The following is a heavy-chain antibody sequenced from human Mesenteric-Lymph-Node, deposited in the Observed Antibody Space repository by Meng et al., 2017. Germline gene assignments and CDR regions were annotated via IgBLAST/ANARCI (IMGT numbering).Heavy chain of an antibody. CDR1: GGSISSSSYY. CDR2: IYYSGST. CDR3: ARDVLPYSGSYRDAFDI. Sequence: SETLSLTCTVSGGSISSSSYYWGWIRQPPGKGLEWIGSIYYSGSTYYNPSLKSRVTISVDTSKNQFSLKLSSVTAADTAVYYCARDVLPYSGSYRDAFDIWGQGTMVTVSS. V-gene: IGHV4-39*07. J-gene: IGHJ3*02. D-gene: IGHD1-26*01.